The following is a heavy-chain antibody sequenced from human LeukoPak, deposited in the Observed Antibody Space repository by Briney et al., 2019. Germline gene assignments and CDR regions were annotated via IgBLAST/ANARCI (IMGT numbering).Heavy chain of an antibody. CDR3: ARSDTTSSHTAFDH. CDR1: GGSLSGSY. J-gene: IGHJ4*02. D-gene: IGHD2/OR15-2a*01. CDR2: IFPSGST. Sequence: PSETLSLTCTVSGGSLSGSYWSWIRQPAGKGLEWTGRIFPSGSTNYNPSLKSRVTMSVDTSKNQFSLKLTSVTAADTAVYYCARSDTTSSHTAFDHWGQGTLVFGSS. V-gene: IGHV4-4*07.